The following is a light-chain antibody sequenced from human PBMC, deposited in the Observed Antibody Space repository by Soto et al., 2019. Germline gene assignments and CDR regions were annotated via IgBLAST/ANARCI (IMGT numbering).Light chain of an antibody. CDR3: AAWDDSLNGVV. V-gene: IGLV1-44*01. CDR1: SSNIGSYT. J-gene: IGLJ2*01. CDR2: SNN. Sequence: QSVLTHPPSASGTPGQRVTISCSGSSSNIGSYTVNWYQQLPGTAPKLLIYSNNQRPSGVPDRFSGSKSGTSVSLAISGLQSEDEADYYCAAWDDSLNGVVFGGGTKVTVL.